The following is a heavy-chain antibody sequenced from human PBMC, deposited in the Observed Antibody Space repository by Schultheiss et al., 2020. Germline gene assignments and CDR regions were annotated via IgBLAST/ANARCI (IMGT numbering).Heavy chain of an antibody. J-gene: IGHJ6*02. CDR3: AKGRISKYQLQREAGMDV. CDR1: GFTFSSYA. CDR2: ISYDGSNK. Sequence: GGSLRLSCAASGFTFSSYAMHWVRQAPGKGLEWVAVISYDGSNKYYADSVKGRFTISRDNSKNTLYLQMNSLRAEDTALYYCAKGRISKYQLQREAGMDVWGQGTTVTVSS. D-gene: IGHD2-2*01. V-gene: IGHV3-30-3*01.